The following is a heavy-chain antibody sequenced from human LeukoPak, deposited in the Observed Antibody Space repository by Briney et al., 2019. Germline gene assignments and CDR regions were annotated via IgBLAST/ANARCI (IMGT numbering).Heavy chain of an antibody. Sequence: SETLSLTCAVYGGSFSGYYWSWIRQPPGKGLEWIGEINHSGSTNYNPSLKSRVTTSVDTSKNQFSLKLSSVTAADTAVYYCARGPSYGRYYYYGMDVWGQGTTVTVSS. J-gene: IGHJ6*02. D-gene: IGHD5-18*01. CDR1: GGSFSGYY. CDR3: ARGPSYGRYYYYGMDV. V-gene: IGHV4-34*01. CDR2: INHSGST.